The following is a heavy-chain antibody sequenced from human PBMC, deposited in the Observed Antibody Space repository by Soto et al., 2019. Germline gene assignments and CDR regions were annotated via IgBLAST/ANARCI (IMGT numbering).Heavy chain of an antibody. CDR1: GGSISSGGYY. CDR3: ARDDSSIAGLGY. CDR2: FYYSGRT. J-gene: IGHJ4*02. D-gene: IGHD3-22*01. V-gene: IGHV4-31*03. Sequence: SETLSLTCTVSGGSISSGGYYGSGIRQHPGKGLGWIGYFYYSGRTSYNPSLKSRVTISVDTSKNQFSLKLSSVTAADTAVYYCARDDSSIAGLGYWGQGTLVTVSS.